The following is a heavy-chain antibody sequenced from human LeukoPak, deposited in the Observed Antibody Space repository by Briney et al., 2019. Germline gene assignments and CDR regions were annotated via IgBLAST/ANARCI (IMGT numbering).Heavy chain of an antibody. CDR3: ARENGDNAGYYFDY. D-gene: IGHD4-17*01. J-gene: IGHJ4*02. V-gene: IGHV4-31*03. CDR2: IYYSGST. CDR1: GGSISSGGYY. Sequence: SETLSLTCTVSGGSISSGGYYWSWIRQHPGKGLEWIGYIYYSGSTYYNPSLKSRVTISVDTSKNQFSLKLSSVTAADTAVYYCARENGDNAGYYFDYWGQGTLVTVSS.